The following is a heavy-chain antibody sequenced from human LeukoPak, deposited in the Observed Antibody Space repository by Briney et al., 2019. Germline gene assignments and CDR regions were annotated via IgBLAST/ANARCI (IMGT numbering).Heavy chain of an antibody. CDR2: IHYSGST. CDR1: GGSISSYY. Sequence: SETLSLTCTVSGGSISSYYWSWIRQPPGKGLEWIGYIHYSGSTNYNPSLKSRVTISVDTSKNQFSLKLSSVTAADTAVYYCARRGEHFQHWGQGTLVTVSS. J-gene: IGHJ1*01. V-gene: IGHV4-59*08. CDR3: ARRGEHFQH.